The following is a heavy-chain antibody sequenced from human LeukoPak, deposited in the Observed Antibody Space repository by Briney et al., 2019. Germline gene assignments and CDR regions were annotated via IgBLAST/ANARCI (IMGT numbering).Heavy chain of an antibody. CDR1: GGTFSSYA. CDR2: IIPIFGTA. D-gene: IGHD3-9*01. V-gene: IGHV1-69*13. J-gene: IGHJ6*02. CDR3: ARVFNGRDYYYGMDV. Sequence: ASVKVSCKASGGTFSSYAISWVRQAPGQGLEWMGGIIPIFGTANYAQKFQGRVTITADESTSTAYMELSSLRSEDTAVYYCARVFNGRDYYYGMDVWGQGTTVTVSS.